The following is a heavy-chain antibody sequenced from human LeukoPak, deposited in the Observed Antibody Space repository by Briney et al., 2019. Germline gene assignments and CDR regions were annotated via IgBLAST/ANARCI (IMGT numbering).Heavy chain of an antibody. CDR2: IYYSGSI. D-gene: IGHD6-19*01. CDR1: GGSISSSSYS. Sequence: SETLSLTCTVSGGSISSSSYSWGWIRQPPGKGLEWIGSIYYSGSIYYNPSLKSRVTISVDTSKNQFSLKLSSVTAADTAVYYCARRLDSSGWYYFDCWGQGTLVTVSS. J-gene: IGHJ4*02. V-gene: IGHV4-39*01. CDR3: ARRLDSSGWYYFDC.